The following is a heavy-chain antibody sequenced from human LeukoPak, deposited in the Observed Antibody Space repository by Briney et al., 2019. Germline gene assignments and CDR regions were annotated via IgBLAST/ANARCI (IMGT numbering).Heavy chain of an antibody. CDR3: ARQGYSYALYYFDY. Sequence: GGSLRLSCAASGFTFSSYWMSWVRQAPGKGLEWVANIKQDGSEKYYVDSVKGRFTISRDNAKSSLYLQMNSLRAEDTAVYYCARQGYSYALYYFDYWGQGTLVTVSS. J-gene: IGHJ4*02. D-gene: IGHD5-18*01. V-gene: IGHV3-7*01. CDR1: GFTFSSYW. CDR2: IKQDGSEK.